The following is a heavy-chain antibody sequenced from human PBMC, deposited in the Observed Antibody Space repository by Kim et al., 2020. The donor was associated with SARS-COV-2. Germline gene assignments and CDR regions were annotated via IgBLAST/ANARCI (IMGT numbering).Heavy chain of an antibody. CDR1: GGNFNIYS. V-gene: IGHV1-69*10. J-gene: IGHJ6*02. CDR3: ARNEISSQFGADV. D-gene: IGHD3-10*01. Sequence: SVKVSCKISGGNFNIYSLNWVRQAPGQGLEWMGGIVPLLNTPVYAKKLQDRIIITADKSTSTTYMEVTSLTSEDTAVYFCARNEISSQFGADVWGPGTTVIVSS. CDR2: IVPLLNTP.